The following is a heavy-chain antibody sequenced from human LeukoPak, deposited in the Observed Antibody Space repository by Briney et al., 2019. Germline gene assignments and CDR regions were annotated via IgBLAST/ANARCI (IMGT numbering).Heavy chain of an antibody. D-gene: IGHD2-21*02. J-gene: IGHJ3*02. CDR3: ATGRACRDSFDAFDI. V-gene: IGHV1-2*02. Sequence: ASVKVSCKASGYTFIGYYMHWVRQAPGEGLEWMGWINPNSGGTNYAQKFQGRVTMTRDTPITTAFMELTSLRSDDTAVYYCATGRACRDSFDAFDIWGQGTVVTVSS. CDR1: GYTFIGYY. CDR2: INPNSGGT.